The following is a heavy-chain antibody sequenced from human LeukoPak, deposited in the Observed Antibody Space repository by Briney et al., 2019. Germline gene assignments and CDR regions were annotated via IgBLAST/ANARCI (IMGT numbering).Heavy chain of an antibody. D-gene: IGHD6-19*01. J-gene: IGHJ4*02. CDR3: ARFGSGWYGFDY. Sequence: PSGTLSLTCAVSGDSISSSIWWGWVRQPPGKGLEWIGEIYHSGSTNYNPSLRSRVTISVDKSKNQFSLKLSSVTAADTAVYYCARFGSGWYGFDYWGQGTLVSVSS. CDR1: GDSISSSIW. V-gene: IGHV4-4*02. CDR2: IYHSGST.